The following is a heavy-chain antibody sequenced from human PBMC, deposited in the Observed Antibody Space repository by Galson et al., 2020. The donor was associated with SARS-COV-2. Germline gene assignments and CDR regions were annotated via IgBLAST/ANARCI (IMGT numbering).Heavy chain of an antibody. CDR2: IKEDGSQK. CDR3: ARSGSSSEY. V-gene: IGHV3-7*03. D-gene: IGHD1-26*01. Sequence: GGSLRLSCAASGFTFSNYWMTWVRQAPGKGLEWVANIKEDGSQKNYVDSVKGRFTISRDNAENSLYLQMSSLRAEDTAVYYCARSGSSSEYWGQGTLVTVSS. CDR1: GFTFSNYW. J-gene: IGHJ4*02.